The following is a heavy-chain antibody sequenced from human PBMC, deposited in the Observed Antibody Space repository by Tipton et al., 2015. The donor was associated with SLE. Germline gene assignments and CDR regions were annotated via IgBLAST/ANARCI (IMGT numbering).Heavy chain of an antibody. J-gene: IGHJ4*02. CDR3: AKGLRFLAPEYYFDS. V-gene: IGHV3-30*04. Sequence: SLRLSCAASGFTFSTYPMHWVRQAPGKGLEWVAVISYDGSNKYYADSVKGRFTISRDNSKNTLYLQMNSLRAEDTAVYYCAKGLRFLAPEYYFDSWGQGTLVTVSS. CDR1: GFTFSTYP. D-gene: IGHD3-3*01. CDR2: ISYDGSNK.